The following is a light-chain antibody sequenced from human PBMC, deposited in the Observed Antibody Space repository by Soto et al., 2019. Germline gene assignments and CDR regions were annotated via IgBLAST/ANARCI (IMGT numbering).Light chain of an antibody. Sequence: DIQLTQSPSFLSASVGDRVTITCRASQGISSYLAWYQQKPGKAPKFLVYAASTLQSVVPSRFCASESETEITLTISRLQPEDFATDYCKQLNTYPVITFGQGKLLEI. J-gene: IGKJ5*01. CDR3: KQLNTYPVIT. CDR2: AAS. CDR1: QGISSY. V-gene: IGKV1-9*01.